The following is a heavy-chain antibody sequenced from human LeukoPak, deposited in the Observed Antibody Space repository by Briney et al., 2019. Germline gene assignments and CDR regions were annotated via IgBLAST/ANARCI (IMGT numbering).Heavy chain of an antibody. D-gene: IGHD2-15*01. CDR3: ARGAWATRLAS. CDR1: CESLNSYY. Sequence: SETLSLTCAVYCESLNSYYWSLGRQPPGEGPEWIGEIYESGTTKYNPSLKTRVAISMVPSKQQFSLGLSSVAAADTAVYYCARGAWATRLASWGLGNPVIVSS. J-gene: IGHJ4*02. V-gene: IGHV4-34*01. CDR2: IYESGTT.